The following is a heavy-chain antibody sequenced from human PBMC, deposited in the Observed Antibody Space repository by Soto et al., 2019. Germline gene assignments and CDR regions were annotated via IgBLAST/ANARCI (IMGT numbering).Heavy chain of an antibody. CDR3: ARDRGVNDFWSGYLLNGMDV. V-gene: IGHV4-59*01. J-gene: IGHJ6*02. CDR2: IYYSGST. D-gene: IGHD3-3*01. Sequence: SETLSLTCTVSGGSISSYYWSWIRQPPGKGLEWIGYIYYSGSTNYNPSLKSRVTISVDTSKNQFSLKLSSVTAADTAVYYCARDRGVNDFWSGYLLNGMDVWGQGTTVTVSS. CDR1: GGSISSYY.